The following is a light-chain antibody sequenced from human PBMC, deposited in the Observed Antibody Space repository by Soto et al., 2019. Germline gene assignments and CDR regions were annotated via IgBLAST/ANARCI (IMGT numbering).Light chain of an antibody. CDR3: SAWDDSLNGLV. J-gene: IGLJ2*01. CDR2: SNN. V-gene: IGLV1-44*01. CDR1: SSNIGSNT. Sequence: SVLTQPPSASGTPGQRVTISCSGSSSNIGSNTINWYQQLPGTAPKLLIYSNNHRPSGVPDRFSGTKSGTSASLAISGPQSEDEADYYCSAWDDSLNGLVFGGGTKVTVL.